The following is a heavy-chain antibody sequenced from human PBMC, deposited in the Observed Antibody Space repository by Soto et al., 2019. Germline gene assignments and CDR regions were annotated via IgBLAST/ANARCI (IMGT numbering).Heavy chain of an antibody. CDR3: ARESNPDNPIAALVDAFDI. J-gene: IGHJ3*02. Sequence: SETLSLTCTVSGGSISSYYWSWIRQPAGKGLEWIGRIYTSGSTNYNPTLKSRVTMSVDTSKNQFSLKLSSVTAADTAVYYCARESNPDNPIAALVDAFDIWGQGTMVTVS. CDR2: IYTSGST. CDR1: GGSISSYY. V-gene: IGHV4-4*07. D-gene: IGHD6-6*01.